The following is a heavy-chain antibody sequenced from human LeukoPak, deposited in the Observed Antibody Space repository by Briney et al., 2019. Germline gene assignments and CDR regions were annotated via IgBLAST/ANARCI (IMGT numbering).Heavy chain of an antibody. D-gene: IGHD2-21*01. CDR1: GGSVNSNMSS. CDR2: VYSSGNI. J-gene: IGHJ2*01. CDR3: ARVWNVVNWYFDL. Sequence: KASETLSLTCTVSGGSVNSNMSSWTWIRQPAGKRLEWIGHVYSSGNINYNPSLESRVIMSVDTSKNQFYLKVRSVTAADTAVYYCARVWNVVNWYFDLRGRGTLVTVSS. V-gene: IGHV4-61*09.